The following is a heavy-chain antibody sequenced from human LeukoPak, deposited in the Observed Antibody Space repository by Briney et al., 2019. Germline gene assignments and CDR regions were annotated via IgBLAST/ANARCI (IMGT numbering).Heavy chain of an antibody. CDR1: GVTFTSYA. V-gene: IGHV1-69*13. CDR2: SIPIFGTA. CDR3: ARDRDLYCGSTSCYSPFDY. J-gene: IGHJ4*02. Sequence: AVKFSCNASGVTFTSYAISWVRQAPGQGLEWMGGSIPIFGTANYAQKFQGRVTITADESTSTDYMKLTSLRSEDTAVYYSARDRDLYCGSTSCYSPFDYWGQGTLVTVSS. D-gene: IGHD2-2*01.